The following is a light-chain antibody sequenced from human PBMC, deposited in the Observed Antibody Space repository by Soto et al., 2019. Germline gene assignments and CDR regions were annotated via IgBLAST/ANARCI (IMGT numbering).Light chain of an antibody. CDR2: TAS. J-gene: IGKJ1*01. V-gene: IGKV1-39*01. CDR3: QQSYSTPWT. CDR1: QSINKD. Sequence: DIQMTQSPSSLSASVGDRVTITCRARQSINKDVNWYQQKPGKAPELLIYTASSLQGGVPSRFSCSASGTDFTLTISSLQPGDFATYFCQQSYSTPWTFGQGTRVDI.